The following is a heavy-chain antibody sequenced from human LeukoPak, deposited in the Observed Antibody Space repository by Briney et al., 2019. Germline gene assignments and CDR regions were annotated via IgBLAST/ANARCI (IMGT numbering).Heavy chain of an antibody. Sequence: SETLSLTCAVYGGSFSGYYWSWIRQPPGKGLEWIGEINHSGSTNYNPSLKSRVTISVDTSKNQFSLKLSSVTAADTAVYYCARLPLDYWGQGTLVTVSS. CDR1: GGSFSGYY. V-gene: IGHV4-34*01. CDR2: INHSGST. J-gene: IGHJ4*02. CDR3: ARLPLDY.